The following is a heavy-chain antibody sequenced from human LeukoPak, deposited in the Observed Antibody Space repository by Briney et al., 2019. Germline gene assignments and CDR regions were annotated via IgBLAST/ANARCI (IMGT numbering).Heavy chain of an antibody. V-gene: IGHV3-23*01. CDR3: AKISPYGGNSY. CDR2: ISGNGAAT. Sequence: GGSLRLSCAASGFTFSGSAMSWVRQAPGKGLEWVSAISGNGAATFYADSVKGRFTISRDNSKNTLYLQMNSLKVEDTALYYCAKISPYGGNSYWGQGTLVTVSS. D-gene: IGHD4-23*01. CDR1: GFTFSGSA. J-gene: IGHJ4*02.